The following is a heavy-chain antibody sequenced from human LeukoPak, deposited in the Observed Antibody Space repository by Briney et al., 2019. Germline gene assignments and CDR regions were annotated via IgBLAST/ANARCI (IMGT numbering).Heavy chain of an antibody. J-gene: IGHJ6*02. CDR1: QFTFSSYW. D-gene: IGHD6-13*01. V-gene: IGHV3-30-3*01. CDR3: ASDAAQQQLSNLFYGMDV. Sequence: GGSLRLSCAASQFTFSSYWMSWVRQAPGKGLEWVALISYDGNRKYYADSVKGRFTISRDNSKNTLYLQMNSLRAEDTAVYFCASDAAQQQLSNLFYGMDVWGQGTTVTVSS. CDR2: ISYDGNRK.